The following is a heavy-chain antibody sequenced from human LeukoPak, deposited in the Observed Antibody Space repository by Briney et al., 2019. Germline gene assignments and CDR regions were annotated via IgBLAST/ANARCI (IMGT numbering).Heavy chain of an antibody. CDR1: GGSISSSSYY. Sequence: SETLSLTCTVSGGSISSSSYYWGWIRQPPGKGLEWIGSIYYSGSTYYNPSLKSRVTISVDTSKNQFSLKLSSVTAADTAVYYCARLHVDTAMVAFGYWGQGTLVTVSS. CDR2: IYYSGST. V-gene: IGHV4-39*01. D-gene: IGHD5-18*01. J-gene: IGHJ4*02. CDR3: ARLHVDTAMVAFGY.